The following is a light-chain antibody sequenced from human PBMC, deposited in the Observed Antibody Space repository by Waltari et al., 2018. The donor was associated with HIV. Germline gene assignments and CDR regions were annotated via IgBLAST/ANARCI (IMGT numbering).Light chain of an antibody. CDR3: QHYAISPPMYT. J-gene: IGKJ2*01. CDR1: QSVYTTS. Sequence: DIVLTQSPGTLSLSLGERATLSCRASQSVYTTSFAWYQQKPGQAPRLLIYGVSSRATGIPDRVSGSGSETDFALTISRLEPEDFAVYYCQHYAISPPMYTFGQGTKLEIK. CDR2: GVS. V-gene: IGKV3-20*01.